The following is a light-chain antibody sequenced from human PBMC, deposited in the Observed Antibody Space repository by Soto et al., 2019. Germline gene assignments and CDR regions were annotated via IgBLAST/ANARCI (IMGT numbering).Light chain of an antibody. Sequence: QSALTQPASVSGSPGQSITISCTGTSSDDGSYNLVSWYQQYPGKDPKLMIYEDDERPSGVSNRFSGSTSGNKASLPISGLQSEDEADYYCYSYAGRSTSVFGGGTKLTVL. V-gene: IGLV2-23*01. CDR2: EDD. CDR3: YSYAGRSTSV. J-gene: IGLJ2*01. CDR1: SSDDGSYNL.